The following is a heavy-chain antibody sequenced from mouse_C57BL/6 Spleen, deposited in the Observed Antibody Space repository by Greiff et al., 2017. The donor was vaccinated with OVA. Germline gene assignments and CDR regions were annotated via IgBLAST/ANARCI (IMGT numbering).Heavy chain of an antibody. CDR1: GYSITSGYY. D-gene: IGHD4-1*01. CDR2: ISYDGSN. V-gene: IGHV3-6*01. Sequence: EVKLMESGPGLVKPSQSLSLTCSVTGYSITSGYYWNWIRQFPGNKLEWMGYISYDGSNNYNPSLKNRISITRDTSKNQFFLKLNSVTTEDTATYYCARDGANWGAYWGQGTLVTVSA. CDR3: ARDGANWGAY. J-gene: IGHJ3*01.